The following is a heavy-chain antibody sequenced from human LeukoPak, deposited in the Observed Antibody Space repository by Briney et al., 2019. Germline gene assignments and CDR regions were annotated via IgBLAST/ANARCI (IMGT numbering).Heavy chain of an antibody. J-gene: IGHJ4*02. V-gene: IGHV4-4*07. CDR2: IYTSGTT. Sequence: SETLSLTCTVPGGSISSYYWSWIRQPAGKGLEWIGRIYTSGTTNYNPSLKSRVTMSVDTSKNQFSLKMWSVTAADTAVYYCARANYDGSDYWGQGTLVTVSS. CDR3: ARANYDGSDY. CDR1: GGSISSYY. D-gene: IGHD3-22*01.